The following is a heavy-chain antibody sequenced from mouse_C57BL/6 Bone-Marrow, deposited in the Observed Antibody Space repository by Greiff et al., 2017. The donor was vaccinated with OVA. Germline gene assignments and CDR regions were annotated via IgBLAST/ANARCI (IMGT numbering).Heavy chain of an antibody. CDR2: IYPGRGNT. D-gene: IGHD2-3*01. CDR3: ARDDGYFFEY. J-gene: IGHJ2*01. Sequence: QVQLQQSGAEVVRPGASVKLSCKASGYTFTDHYINWVKQRPGQGLEWIARIYPGRGNTYYTEKFKGKATLTAEKSSNTAYMQLSSLTSEDSAVYFCARDDGYFFEYWGQGTTLTVSS. V-gene: IGHV1-76*01. CDR1: GYTFTDHY.